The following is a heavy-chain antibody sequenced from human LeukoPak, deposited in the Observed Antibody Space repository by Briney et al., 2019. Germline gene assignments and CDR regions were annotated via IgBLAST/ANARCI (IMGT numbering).Heavy chain of an antibody. CDR2: IYSGGRT. CDR1: GLTVSSNF. D-gene: IGHD3-9*01. J-gene: IGHJ4*02. Sequence: GGSLRLSCAVSGLTVSSNFMSWVRQAPGKGLEWVSVIYSGGRTYYAGSVKGRFTISRDNSKNTMDLQMSSLRVDDSAIYYCVRGAPPPGFFHFFFWGQGTLATVSS. V-gene: IGHV3-66*01. CDR3: VRGAPPPGFFHFFF.